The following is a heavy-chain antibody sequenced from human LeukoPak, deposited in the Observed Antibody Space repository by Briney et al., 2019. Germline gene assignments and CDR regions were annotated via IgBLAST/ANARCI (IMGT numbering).Heavy chain of an antibody. Sequence: GGSLRLSCAASGFRFSSYEMNWVRQAPGRGLEWVSYIGNTGRTIYYVDSVKGRFTVSRDNAKNSLYLQMNSLSAEDTAIYYYVRGDRYFFDYWGQGTLVTVSS. CDR2: IGNTGRTI. V-gene: IGHV3-48*03. J-gene: IGHJ4*02. CDR3: VRGDRYFFDY. D-gene: IGHD1-14*01. CDR1: GFRFSSYE.